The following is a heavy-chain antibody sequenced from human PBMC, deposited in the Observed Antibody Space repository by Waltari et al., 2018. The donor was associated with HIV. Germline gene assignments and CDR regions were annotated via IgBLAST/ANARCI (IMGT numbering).Heavy chain of an antibody. V-gene: IGHV3-66*01. CDR3: ARSAEKQQFSIIHYYYYYPMDV. CDR2: MYSECVT. J-gene: IGHJ6*02. CDR1: GFTVIDNY. D-gene: IGHD6-13*01. Sequence: QLMESGGGRVRPGGSLRLSCEASGFTVIDNYMSWVRQSQGRGLEWVSIMYSECVTRYADFVKGRFTISRDESNNTVFLEMKRLRAEDTAVYYCARSAEKQQFSIIHYYYYYPMDVWGQGTTVTVSS.